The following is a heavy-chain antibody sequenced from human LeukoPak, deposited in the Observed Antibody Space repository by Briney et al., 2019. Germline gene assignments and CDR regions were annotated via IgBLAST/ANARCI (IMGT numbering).Heavy chain of an antibody. CDR3: ARGNDYGSGSYYYYYYGMDV. V-gene: IGHV1-8*01. CDR2: MNPNSGNT. D-gene: IGHD3-10*01. J-gene: IGHJ6*02. Sequence: ASVKVSCKASGYTFTSYDINWVRQATGQGLEWMGWMNPNSGNTGYAQKFQGRVTMTRNTSISTAYMELSSLRSEDTAVYYCARGNDYGSGSYYYYYYGMDVRGQGTTVTVSS. CDR1: GYTFTSYD.